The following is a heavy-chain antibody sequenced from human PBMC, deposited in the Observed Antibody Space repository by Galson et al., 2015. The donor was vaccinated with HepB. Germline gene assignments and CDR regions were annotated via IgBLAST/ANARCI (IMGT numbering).Heavy chain of an antibody. V-gene: IGHV3-30*18. CDR2: ISYDGSNK. Sequence: SLRLSCAASGFTFSSYGMHWVRQAPGKGLEWVAVISYDGSNKYYADSMKGRFTISRDNSKNTLYLQMNSLRAEDTAVYYCAKVVVVVATLGAFDIWGQGTMVTVSS. J-gene: IGHJ3*02. CDR3: AKVVVVVATLGAFDI. D-gene: IGHD2-15*01. CDR1: GFTFSSYG.